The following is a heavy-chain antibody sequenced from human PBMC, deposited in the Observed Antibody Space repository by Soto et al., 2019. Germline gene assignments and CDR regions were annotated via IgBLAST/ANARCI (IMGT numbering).Heavy chain of an antibody. D-gene: IGHD6-13*01. CDR3: ARVRRQQLVRRGFYFDY. Sequence: SETLSLTCTVSGGSISSGDYYWSWIRQHPGKGLEWIGYIYYSGSTYYNPSLKSRVTISVDTSKNQFSLKLSSVTAADTAVYYCARVRRQQLVRRGFYFDYWGQGTLVTVSS. CDR1: GGSISSGDYY. J-gene: IGHJ4*02. V-gene: IGHV4-31*03. CDR2: IYYSGST.